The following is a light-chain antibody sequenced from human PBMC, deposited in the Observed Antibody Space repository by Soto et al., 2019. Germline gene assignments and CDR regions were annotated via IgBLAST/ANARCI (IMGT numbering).Light chain of an antibody. V-gene: IGLV2-8*01. J-gene: IGLJ1*01. CDR3: CSYAGRTLYV. CDR2: EVT. Sequence: QSALTQPPSASGSPGQSVTISCTGTSSDVGGYDYVSWYQQRPGKAPKLLIHEVTKRPSGVPDRFSGSKSGNTASLTVSGLQAEDEAEYYCCSYAGRTLYVFGTGTKVTVL. CDR1: SSDVGGYDY.